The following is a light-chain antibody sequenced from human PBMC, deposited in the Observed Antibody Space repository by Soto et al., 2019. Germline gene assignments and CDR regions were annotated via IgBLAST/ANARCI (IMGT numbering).Light chain of an antibody. CDR2: DVS. J-gene: IGLJ1*01. CDR1: SSDVGSFDS. CDR3: SSLTTSSTLV. V-gene: IGLV2-14*01. Sequence: QSVLTQPASVSGSPGQPITISCTGTSSDVGSFDSVAWYQHNPGKAPKLMIYDVSNRPSGVSSRFSGSKSGNTASLSISGLQTEDEANYYCSSLTTSSTLVFGNGTKVTVL.